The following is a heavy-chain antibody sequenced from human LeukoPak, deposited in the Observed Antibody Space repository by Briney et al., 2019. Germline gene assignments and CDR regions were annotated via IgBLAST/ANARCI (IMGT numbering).Heavy chain of an antibody. CDR2: INWNGGST. J-gene: IGHJ4*02. D-gene: IGHD6-19*01. V-gene: IGHV3-20*04. CDR3: ARSIHSSARLSARYYFDY. Sequence: GGSLRLSCAASRFTFDDYGMSWVRQAPGKGLEWASGINWNGGSTGYADSVKGRFTISRDNAKNSLYLQMNSLRAEDTALYYCARSIHSSARLSARYYFDYWGQGTLVTVSS. CDR1: RFTFDDYG.